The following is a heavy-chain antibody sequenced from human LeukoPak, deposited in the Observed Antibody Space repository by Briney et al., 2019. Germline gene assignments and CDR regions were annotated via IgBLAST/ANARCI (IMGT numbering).Heavy chain of an antibody. V-gene: IGHV3-21*01. CDR1: GFTFSSYR. D-gene: IGHD4-23*01. CDR2: ISSSSSYI. J-gene: IGHJ4*02. CDR3: AREAGKDYGGMIDY. Sequence: PGGSLRLSCAASGFTFSSYRMNWVRQAPGKGLEWVSSISSSSSYIYYADSVKGRFTISRDNAKNSLYLQMNSLRAEDTAVYYCAREAGKDYGGMIDYWGQGTLVTVSS.